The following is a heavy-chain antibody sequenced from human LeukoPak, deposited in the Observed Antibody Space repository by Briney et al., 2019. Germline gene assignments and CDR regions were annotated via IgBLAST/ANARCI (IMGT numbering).Heavy chain of an antibody. Sequence: SQTLSLTCAVSGGSISSVGYSWSSIRQPPGKGLWWIGYIYHSGSTYYNPSLNSRATISVDRTKNQFSRKLSSVTAAGTAVDYSARGGDPPGYSYFALWGRGTLATVSS. J-gene: IGHJ2*01. CDR3: ARGGDPPGYSYFAL. V-gene: IGHV4-30-2*01. CDR1: GGSISSVGYS. CDR2: IYHSGST. D-gene: IGHD3-10*01.